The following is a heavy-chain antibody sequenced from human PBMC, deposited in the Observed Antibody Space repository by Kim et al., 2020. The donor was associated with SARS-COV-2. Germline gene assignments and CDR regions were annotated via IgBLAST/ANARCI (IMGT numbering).Heavy chain of an antibody. J-gene: IGHJ6*03. CDR3: ARPRAHYDFWTMDV. D-gene: IGHD3-3*01. Sequence: SPSFQGQVTISADKSISTAYLQWSSLKASDTAMYYCARPRAHYDFWTMDVWGKGTTVTVSS. V-gene: IGHV5-51*01.